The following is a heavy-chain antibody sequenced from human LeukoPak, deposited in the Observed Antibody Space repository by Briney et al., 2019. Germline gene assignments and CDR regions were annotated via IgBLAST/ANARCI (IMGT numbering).Heavy chain of an antibody. D-gene: IGHD1-26*01. CDR1: GFTFSSYA. J-gene: IGHJ4*02. Sequence: GGSLRLSCAASGFTFSSYAMHWVRQAPGKGLEWVAVISYDGSNKYYADSVKGRFTISRDNSKNTLYLQMNSLRAEDTAVYYCARDGGREQPLHFDYWGQGTLVTVSS. CDR3: ARDGGREQPLHFDY. V-gene: IGHV3-30-3*01. CDR2: ISYDGSNK.